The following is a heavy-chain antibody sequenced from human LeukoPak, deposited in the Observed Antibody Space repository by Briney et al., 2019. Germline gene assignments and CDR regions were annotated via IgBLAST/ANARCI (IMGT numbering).Heavy chain of an antibody. D-gene: IGHD5/OR15-5a*01. Sequence: ASVKVSCKVSGDNLSELTVHWVRQAPGKGVEWIGGFDPEEGERLYAQKFEGRVTMTEDISTDTAYMQLTSLRSEDTAVYYCATFCVYDLLECFDYWGQGTLVTVSS. CDR2: FDPEEGER. CDR1: GDNLSELT. V-gene: IGHV1-24*01. J-gene: IGHJ4*02. CDR3: ATFCVYDLLECFDY.